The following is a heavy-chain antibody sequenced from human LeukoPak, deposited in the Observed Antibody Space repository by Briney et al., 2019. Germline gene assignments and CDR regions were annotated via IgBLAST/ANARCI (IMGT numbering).Heavy chain of an antibody. Sequence: GESLKISCKGSGYSFTSYWIAWVRQMPGKGLEWMGIIYPGDSDTRYSPSFQGQVTISADKSISTAYLQWSSLKASDTAMYYCARTTIPVTDTIDYWGQGTLVTVSS. J-gene: IGHJ4*02. V-gene: IGHV5-51*01. D-gene: IGHD6-19*01. CDR2: IYPGDSDT. CDR3: ARTTIPVTDTIDY. CDR1: GYSFTSYW.